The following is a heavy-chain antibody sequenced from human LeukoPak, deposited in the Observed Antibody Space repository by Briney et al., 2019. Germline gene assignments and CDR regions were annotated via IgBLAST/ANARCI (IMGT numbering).Heavy chain of an antibody. V-gene: IGHV3-30-3*01. Sequence: GGSLRLSCAASGFTFSSYAMHWVRQAPGKGLEWVAVISYDGSNKYYADSVKGRFTISRDNSKNTLYLQMNSLRAEDTAVYYCAKAPRLIAAAGTNLDYWGQGTLVTVSS. D-gene: IGHD6-13*01. CDR3: AKAPRLIAAAGTNLDY. J-gene: IGHJ4*02. CDR2: ISYDGSNK. CDR1: GFTFSSYA.